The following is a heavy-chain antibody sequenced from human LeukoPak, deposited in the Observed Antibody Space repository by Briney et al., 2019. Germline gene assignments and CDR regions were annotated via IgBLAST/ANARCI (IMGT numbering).Heavy chain of an antibody. D-gene: IGHD1-26*01. Sequence: SETLSLTCAVYGGSFSGYYWSWIRQPPGKGLEWIGEINHSGSTNYNPSLKSRVTISVDTSKNQFSLKLSSVTAADTALYYCARGPGGSYLRRYMDVWGKGTTVTVSS. CDR3: ARGPGGSYLRRYMDV. CDR1: GGSFSGYY. J-gene: IGHJ6*03. V-gene: IGHV4-34*01. CDR2: INHSGST.